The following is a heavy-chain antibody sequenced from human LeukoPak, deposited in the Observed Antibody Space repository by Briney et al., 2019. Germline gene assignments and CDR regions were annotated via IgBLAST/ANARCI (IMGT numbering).Heavy chain of an antibody. CDR3: ARGPNCGGDCYSAWFDP. CDR2: ISSTSSYM. CDR1: GFTFSSYT. J-gene: IGHJ5*02. V-gene: IGHV3-21*01. Sequence: GGSLRLSCAASGFTFSSYTMNWVRPAPGKGLEWVSSISSTSSYMYYADSVKGRFTISRDNAKNSLYLQMNSLRAEDTAVYYCARGPNCGGDCYSAWFDPWGQGILVTVSS. D-gene: IGHD2-21*02.